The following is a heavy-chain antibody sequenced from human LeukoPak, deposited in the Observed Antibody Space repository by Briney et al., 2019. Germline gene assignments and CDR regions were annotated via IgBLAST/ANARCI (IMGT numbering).Heavy chain of an antibody. CDR1: GGSISSYY. CDR3: ARDWGSGRYYDWYFDL. V-gene: IGHV4-4*07. J-gene: IGHJ2*01. Sequence: SETLSLTCAVSGGSISSYYWSWIRQPAGKGLEWIGRIYTSGSTNYNPSLKSRATMSVDTSKNQFSLKLSSVTAADTAVYYCARDWGSGRYYDWYFDLWGRGTLVTVSS. D-gene: IGHD1-26*01. CDR2: IYTSGST.